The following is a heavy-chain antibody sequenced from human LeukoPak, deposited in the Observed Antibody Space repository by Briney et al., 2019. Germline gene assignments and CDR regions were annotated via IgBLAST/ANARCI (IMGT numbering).Heavy chain of an antibody. V-gene: IGHV1-18*01. Sequence: ASVKVSCKASGYTFTNYYITWVRQAPGQGLEWMGWISAYNGYTNYAQKFQGRVTMTRDTSTSTVYMELSSLRSEDTAVYYCARGATILFDYYYYYMDVWGKGTTVTVSS. J-gene: IGHJ6*03. CDR3: ARGATILFDYYYYYMDV. CDR2: ISAYNGYT. CDR1: GYTFTNYY. D-gene: IGHD3-3*01.